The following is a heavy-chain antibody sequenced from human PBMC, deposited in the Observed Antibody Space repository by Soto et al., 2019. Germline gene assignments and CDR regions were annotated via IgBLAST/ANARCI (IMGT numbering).Heavy chain of an antibody. CDR2: IYYSGST. CDR1: GGSISSGGYY. D-gene: IGHD6-6*01. V-gene: IGHV4-31*03. J-gene: IGHJ3*02. CDR3: ARGGFYKQLVRGAFDI. Sequence: LSLTCTVSGGSISSGGYYWSWIRQHPGKGLEWIGYIYYSGSTYYNPSLKSRVTISVDTSKNQFSLKLSSVTAADTAVYYCARGGFYKQLVRGAFDIWGQGTMVTVSS.